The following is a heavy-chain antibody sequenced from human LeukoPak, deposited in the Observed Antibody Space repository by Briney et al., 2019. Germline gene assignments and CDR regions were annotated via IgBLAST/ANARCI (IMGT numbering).Heavy chain of an antibody. V-gene: IGHV3-30*04. CDR1: EFTFSSYA. D-gene: IGHD2-2*01. CDR3: AREFQRYCSSTSCYEGGAFDI. Sequence: HPGGSLRLSCAASEFTFSSYAMHWVRQAPDQGLEWVALISYDGTNKYYADSVKGRFTISRDNSKNTLYLQMNSLRGEDTAVYYCAREFQRYCSSTSCYEGGAFDIWGQGTMVTVSS. J-gene: IGHJ3*02. CDR2: ISYDGTNK.